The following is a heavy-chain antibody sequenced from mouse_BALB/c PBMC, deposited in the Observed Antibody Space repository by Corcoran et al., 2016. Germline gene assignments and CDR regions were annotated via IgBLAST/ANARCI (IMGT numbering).Heavy chain of an antibody. D-gene: IGHD2-4*01. V-gene: IGHV8-12*01. Sequence: QVTLKESGPGLLQPSQTLSLTCSFSGFSLITSGMGVSWIRQPSGKGLEWLAHIYWDDDKRYNPSLKSRLTISKDTSRNQVFLKITSVDTADTATYYCARKDDYLTWFAYWGQGTLVTVSA. J-gene: IGHJ3*01. CDR2: IYWDDDK. CDR3: ARKDDYLTWFAY. CDR1: GFSLITSGMG.